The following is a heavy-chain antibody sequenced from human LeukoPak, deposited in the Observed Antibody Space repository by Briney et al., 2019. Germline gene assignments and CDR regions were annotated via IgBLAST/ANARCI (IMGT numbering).Heavy chain of an antibody. CDR2: INIGGTNT. J-gene: IGHJ5*02. CDR1: GFTFNDYY. CDR3: ATDGAGFDT. V-gene: IGHV3-11*01. Sequence: GGSLRLSCAASGFTFNDYYMSWIRQAPGKGLEWLSYINIGGTNTHYADPVKGRFTISRDNAKKSLYLEMNNLRAEGTAVYYCATDGAGFDTWGQGVLDTVSS.